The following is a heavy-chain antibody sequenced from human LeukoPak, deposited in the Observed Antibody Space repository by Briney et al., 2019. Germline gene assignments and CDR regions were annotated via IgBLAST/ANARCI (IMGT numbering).Heavy chain of an antibody. Sequence: GGSLRLSCAASGFTFSSYGVHWVRQAPGKGLEWVAVIWYDGSNKYYADSVKGRFTISRDNSKNTLYLQMNSLRAEDTALYYCAKGAGYYYNYFDYWGQGTPVTVSS. CDR2: IWYDGSNK. V-gene: IGHV3-33*06. CDR3: AKGAGYYYNYFDY. J-gene: IGHJ4*02. D-gene: IGHD3-22*01. CDR1: GFTFSSYG.